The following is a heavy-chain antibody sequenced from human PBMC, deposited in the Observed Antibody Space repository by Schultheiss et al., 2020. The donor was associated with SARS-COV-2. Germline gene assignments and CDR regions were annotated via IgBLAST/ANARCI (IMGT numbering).Heavy chain of an antibody. CDR1: GGSISGYF. J-gene: IGHJ5*02. CDR2: IYYSGST. Sequence: SQTLSLTCSVSGGSISGYFWSWIRQPPGKGLEWIGYIYYSGSTNYNPSLKSRVTISVDTSKNQFSLKLSSVTAADTAVYYCARGTHWFDPWGQGTLVTVSS. CDR3: ARGTHWFDP. V-gene: IGHV4-59*08.